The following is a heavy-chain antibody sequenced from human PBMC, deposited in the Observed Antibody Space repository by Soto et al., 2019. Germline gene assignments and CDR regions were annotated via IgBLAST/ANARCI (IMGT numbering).Heavy chain of an antibody. D-gene: IGHD3-3*02. CDR2: ISAYNGNT. CDR3: ARSISGSSTHPELGY. CDR1: GYTFTSYG. Sequence: ASVKVSCKASGYTFTSYGISWVRQAPGQGLEWMGWISAYNGNTNYAQKLQGRVTMTTDTSTSTAYMELRSLRSDDTAVYYCARSISGSSTHPELGYSGQGTLVTVSS. J-gene: IGHJ4*02. V-gene: IGHV1-18*01.